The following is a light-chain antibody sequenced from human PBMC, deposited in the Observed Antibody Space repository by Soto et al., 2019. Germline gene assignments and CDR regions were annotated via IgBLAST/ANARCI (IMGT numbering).Light chain of an antibody. CDR1: HDISTF. Sequence: DIQMTQSPSSLSASVGDRVTLTCQASHDISTFLNWYHQEPGKAPKLLISDASALETGVPSRFRGSGAGTDFTFTISSLQPRDVGIYYCQQYEDVPTFGQGTKVGIK. CDR2: DAS. V-gene: IGKV1-33*01. J-gene: IGKJ2*01. CDR3: QQYEDVPT.